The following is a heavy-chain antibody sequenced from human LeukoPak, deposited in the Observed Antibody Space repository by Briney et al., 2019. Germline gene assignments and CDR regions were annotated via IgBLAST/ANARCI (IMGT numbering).Heavy chain of an antibody. CDR2: IYYSGST. Sequence: SETLSLTCTVSGGSISSGDYYWSWIRQPPGKGLEWIGYIYYSGSTYYNPSLKSRVTISVDTSKNQFSLKLSSVTAADTAVYYCAREGGGYYGSGSYNWFDPWGQGTLVTVSS. J-gene: IGHJ5*02. CDR3: AREGGGYYGSGSYNWFDP. V-gene: IGHV4-30-4*01. D-gene: IGHD3-10*01. CDR1: GGSISSGDYY.